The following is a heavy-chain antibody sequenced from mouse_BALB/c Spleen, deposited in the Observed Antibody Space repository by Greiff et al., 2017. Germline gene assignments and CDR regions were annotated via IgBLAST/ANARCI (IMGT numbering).Heavy chain of an antibody. CDR1: GFTFSSYG. Sequence: EVHLVESGGDLVKPGGSLKLSCAASGFTFSSYGMSWVRQTPDKRLEWVATISSGGSYTYYPDSVKGRFTISRDNAKNTLYLQMSSLKSEDTAMYYCARHEGILAWFAYWGQGTLVTVSA. CDR3: ARHEGILAWFAY. D-gene: IGHD4-1*01. J-gene: IGHJ3*01. CDR2: ISSGGSYT. V-gene: IGHV5-6*01.